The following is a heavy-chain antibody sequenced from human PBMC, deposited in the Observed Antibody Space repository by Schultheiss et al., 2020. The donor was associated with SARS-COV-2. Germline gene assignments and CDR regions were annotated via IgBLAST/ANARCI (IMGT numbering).Heavy chain of an antibody. D-gene: IGHD3-22*01. CDR2: INHSGST. V-gene: IGHV4-39*07. J-gene: IGHJ3*02. CDR3: ASRMYYYDSSGYPNDAFDI. Sequence: SETLSLTCTVSGGSISSGDYYWSWIRQPPGKGLEWIGEINHSGSTNYNPSLKSRVTISVDTSKNQFSLKLSSVTAADTAVYYCASRMYYYDSSGYPNDAFDIWGQGTMVTVSS. CDR1: GGSISSGDYY.